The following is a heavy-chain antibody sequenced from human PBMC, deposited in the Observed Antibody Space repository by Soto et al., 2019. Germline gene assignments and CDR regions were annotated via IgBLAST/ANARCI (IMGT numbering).Heavy chain of an antibody. CDR2: IYWEDDK. CDR1: GFSRRTSGVA. CDR3: YCWGGGNYVFTVWGAFDY. D-gene: IGHD3-16*01. Sequence: QITLKESGLTLVKPTQTLTLTCSFSGFSRRTSGVAVGWIRQPPGKALEWLAVIYWEDDKRYSSSLRSRLTITKTTSKTPVVLTMTNMGRADTATSSVYCWGGGNYVFTVWGAFDYWGQGTLVTVSS. V-gene: IGHV2-5*02. J-gene: IGHJ4*02.